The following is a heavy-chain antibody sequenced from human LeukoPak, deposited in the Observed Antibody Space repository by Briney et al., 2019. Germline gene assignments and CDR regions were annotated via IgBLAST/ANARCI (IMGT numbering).Heavy chain of an antibody. D-gene: IGHD1-26*01. J-gene: IGHJ5*02. Sequence: ASVKASCKASGYSFTSDDMNWVRQAPGQGLEWMGWMNAKSGRTGYAREFQGRISLTRNTSTTTAYMELSSLKSDDTAVYYCARGFGSTYGHEWFDPWGQGTLVIVSS. CDR2: MNAKSGRT. CDR3: ARGFGSTYGHEWFDP. V-gene: IGHV1-8*01. CDR1: GYSFTSDD.